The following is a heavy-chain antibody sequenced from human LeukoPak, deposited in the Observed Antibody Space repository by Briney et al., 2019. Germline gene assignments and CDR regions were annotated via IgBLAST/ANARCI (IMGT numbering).Heavy chain of an antibody. Sequence: ASVKVSCKASGYTFTSYDINWVRQATGQGLEWMGWMNPNSGNTGYAQKFQGRVTMTRNTSISTAYMELSSLRSEDTAVYYCARDRHIAAAVYYYYMDVWGKGTPVTVSS. D-gene: IGHD6-13*01. V-gene: IGHV1-8*01. J-gene: IGHJ6*03. CDR1: GYTFTSYD. CDR2: MNPNSGNT. CDR3: ARDRHIAAAVYYYYMDV.